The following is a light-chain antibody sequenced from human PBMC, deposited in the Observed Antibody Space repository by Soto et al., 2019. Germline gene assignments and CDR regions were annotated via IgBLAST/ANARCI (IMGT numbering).Light chain of an antibody. Sequence: DIQVTQSPSTLSASVGDRVTITCRTSQSINDWLAWYQQKPGKAPKLLIYKASNLEIGVPSRFSGSGSGTEFTLTISSLQPDDFATYYCQQYNNYWTFGQGTKVEIK. J-gene: IGKJ1*01. CDR1: QSINDW. CDR2: KAS. V-gene: IGKV1-5*03. CDR3: QQYNNYWT.